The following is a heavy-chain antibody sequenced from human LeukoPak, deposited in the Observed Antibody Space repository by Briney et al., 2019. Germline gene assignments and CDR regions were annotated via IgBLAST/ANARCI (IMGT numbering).Heavy chain of an antibody. Sequence: SETLSLTCTVYGGSFSGYHWSWIRQPPGKGLEWIGDINSSGSTYYNPSLKSRPTISVDTSKNQFSLKLSSVTAADTAVYYCARGRHDITMIVVVMTSVSYYLDVWGKGTTVTVS. CDR1: GGSFSGYH. V-gene: IGHV4-34*01. CDR2: INSSGST. D-gene: IGHD3-22*01. J-gene: IGHJ6*03. CDR3: ARGRHDITMIVVVMTSVSYYLDV.